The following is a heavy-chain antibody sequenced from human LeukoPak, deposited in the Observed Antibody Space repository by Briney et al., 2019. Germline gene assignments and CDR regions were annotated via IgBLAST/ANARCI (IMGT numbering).Heavy chain of an antibody. CDR1: GGSISSSSYY. J-gene: IGHJ4*02. CDR3: AAGQTSAATFDY. CDR2: IYYSGST. V-gene: IGHV4-39*07. Sequence: SETLSLTCTVSGGSISSSSYYWGWIRQPPGTGLEWIGSIYYSGSTYYNPPLKSRVTISVDTSKNQFSLKLSSVTAADTAVYYCAAGQTSAATFDYWGQGTLVTVSS. D-gene: IGHD2-15*01.